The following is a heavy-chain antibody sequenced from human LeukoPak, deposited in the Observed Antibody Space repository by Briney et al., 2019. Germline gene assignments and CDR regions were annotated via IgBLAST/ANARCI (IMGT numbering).Heavy chain of an antibody. CDR3: ATHPLLDY. Sequence: DPSETLSLTCTVSGGSTSSSYWSWIRQPPGKGLEWIGDIYYSGSTNYNPSLKSRVSISVDPSKSQFSLKLTSVTAADTAVYYCATHPLLDYWGQGSLVTVSS. CDR2: IYYSGST. D-gene: IGHD3-16*02. V-gene: IGHV4-59*08. CDR1: GGSTSSSY. J-gene: IGHJ4*02.